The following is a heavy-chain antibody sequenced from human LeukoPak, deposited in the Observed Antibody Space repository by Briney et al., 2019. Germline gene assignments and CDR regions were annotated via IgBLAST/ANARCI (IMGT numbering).Heavy chain of an antibody. J-gene: IGHJ4*02. CDR3: ARETDLGGYDLFDY. V-gene: IGHV1-69*04. CDR2: IIPISGIA. Sequence: SVKVSCKASGGTFSSYAISWVRQAPGQGLEWMGRIIPISGIANYAQKFQGRVTITADKSTSTAYMELSSLRSEDTAVYYCARETDLGGYDLFDYWGQGTLVTVSS. D-gene: IGHD5-12*01. CDR1: GGTFSSYA.